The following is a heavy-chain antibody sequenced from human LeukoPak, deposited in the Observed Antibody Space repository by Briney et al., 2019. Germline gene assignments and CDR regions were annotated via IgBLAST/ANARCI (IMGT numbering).Heavy chain of an antibody. J-gene: IGHJ5*01. CDR1: GFTFSSYW. V-gene: IGHV3-7*04. Sequence: GGSLRLSCAASGFTFSSYWMNWVRQPPGKGLEWVANIRQDGSERYYVDSVKGRFTISRDNAQNSLYLQMSSLRAEDTAVYYCSRGMTVAANWFDSWGQGTLVTVSS. CDR2: IRQDGSER. CDR3: SRGMTVAANWFDS. D-gene: IGHD6-19*01.